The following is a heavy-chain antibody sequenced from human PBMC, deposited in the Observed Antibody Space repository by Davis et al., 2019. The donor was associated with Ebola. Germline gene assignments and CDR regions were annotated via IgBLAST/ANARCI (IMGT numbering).Heavy chain of an antibody. D-gene: IGHD2-2*01. Sequence: VSVKVSCKASGYTFTSYYMHWVRQAPGQGLEWMGIINPSGGSTSYAQKFQGRVTMTRDTSTSTVYMELSSLRSEDTAVYYCARFGYQLLGMDVWGQGTTVTVSS. J-gene: IGHJ6*02. V-gene: IGHV1-46*01. CDR3: ARFGYQLLGMDV. CDR2: INPSGGST. CDR1: GYTFTSYY.